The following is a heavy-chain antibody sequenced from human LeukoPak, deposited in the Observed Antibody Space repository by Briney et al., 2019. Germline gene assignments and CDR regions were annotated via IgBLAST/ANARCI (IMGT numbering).Heavy chain of an antibody. Sequence: KPGGSLRLSCAASGFSFSAYNMNWVRQAPGEGLEWISSITSSSSYIYYADSVKGRFTISRDNAKNSLYLQMNSLRAEDTAVYYCAREYYYTLDVWGQGTTVTVSS. V-gene: IGHV3-21*04. J-gene: IGHJ6*02. CDR2: ITSSSSYI. CDR3: AREYYYTLDV. CDR1: GFSFSAYN.